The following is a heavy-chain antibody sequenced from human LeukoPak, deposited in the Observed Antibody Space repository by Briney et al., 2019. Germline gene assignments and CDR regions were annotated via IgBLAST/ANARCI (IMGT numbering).Heavy chain of an antibody. J-gene: IGHJ3*02. CDR3: AKDYRNYERSLGAFDI. CDR2: ISGGGTPT. Sequence: GGSLRLSCVVSGFTFSDYAMSWVRQAPGKGLEWVSAISGGGTPTFYADSVKGRFTISRDNSKNTLYLQMNSLRAEDTAVYYCAKDYRNYERSLGAFDIWGQGTMVTVSS. V-gene: IGHV3-23*01. CDR1: GFTFSDYA. D-gene: IGHD1-7*01.